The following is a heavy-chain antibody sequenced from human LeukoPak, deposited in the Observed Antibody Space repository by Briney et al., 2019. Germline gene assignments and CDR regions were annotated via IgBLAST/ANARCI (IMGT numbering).Heavy chain of an antibody. V-gene: IGHV3-53*01. CDR2: IYSGGNT. CDR3: AKEGPTSAFDY. CDR1: GFTFSSYE. D-gene: IGHD1-26*01. J-gene: IGHJ4*02. Sequence: QSGGSLRLSCAASGFTFSSYEMNWVRQAPGKGLEWVSVIYSGGNTYYADSVKGRFTLSRDSSKNTMYLQMNSLRAEDTAIYYCAKEGPTSAFDYWGQGTLVTVSS.